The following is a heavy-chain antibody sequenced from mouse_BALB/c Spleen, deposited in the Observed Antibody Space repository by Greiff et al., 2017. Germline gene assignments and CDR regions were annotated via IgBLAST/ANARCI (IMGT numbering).Heavy chain of an antibody. CDR3: ARDPHYYGGGYYAMDY. D-gene: IGHD1-2*01. V-gene: IGHV7-3*02. Sequence: DVKLVESGGGLVQPGGSLRLSCATSGFTFTDYYMSWVRQPPGKALEWLGFIRNKANGYTTEYSASVKGRFTISRDNSQSILYLQMNTLRAEDSATYYCARDPHYYGGGYYAMDYWGQGTSVTVSS. CDR2: IRNKANGYTT. J-gene: IGHJ4*01. CDR1: GFTFTDYY.